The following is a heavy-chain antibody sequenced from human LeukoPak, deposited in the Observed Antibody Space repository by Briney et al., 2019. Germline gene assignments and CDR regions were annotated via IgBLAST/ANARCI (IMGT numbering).Heavy chain of an antibody. CDR2: IYYSGST. CDR1: GGSISSYY. V-gene: IGHV4-59*08. D-gene: IGHD6-13*01. CDR3: ARQGQQLVQANNWFDP. Sequence: PSETLSLTCTVSGGSISSYYWSWIRQPPGKGLEWIGYIYYSGSTNYSPPLKSRVTISVDTSKNQFSLKLSSVTAADTAVYYCARQGQQLVQANNWFDPWGQGTLVTVSS. J-gene: IGHJ5*02.